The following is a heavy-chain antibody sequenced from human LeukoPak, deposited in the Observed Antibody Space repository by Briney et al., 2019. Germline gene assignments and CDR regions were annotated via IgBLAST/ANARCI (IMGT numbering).Heavy chain of an antibody. CDR3: AKGRYNEGSGNFDY. V-gene: IGHV3-48*03. CDR1: GFTFSSYE. Sequence: GGSLRLSCAASGFTFSSYEMNWVRQAPGKGLEWVSYISSSGSTIYYADSVKGRFTISRDNAKNSLYLQMNSLRAEDTAVYYCAKGRYNEGSGNFDYWGQGTLVTVSS. CDR2: ISSSGSTI. D-gene: IGHD5-24*01. J-gene: IGHJ4*02.